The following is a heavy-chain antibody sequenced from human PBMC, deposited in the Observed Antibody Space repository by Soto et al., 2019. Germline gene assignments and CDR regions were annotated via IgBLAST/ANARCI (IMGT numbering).Heavy chain of an antibody. Sequence: EVQLLESGGGLVQPGGSLRLSCAASGFTFSSYAMSWVRQAPGKGLDWVSTISGSGSGTYYADSVKGRFTISRDKSKNTLDLQMDRLRAEDTAVYFCTKDQVEGYYDTGGSQGSWGPGTLVTVSS. CDR3: TKDQVEGYYDTGGSQGS. J-gene: IGHJ5*02. CDR1: GFTFSSYA. CDR2: ISGSGSGT. V-gene: IGHV3-23*01. D-gene: IGHD3-22*01.